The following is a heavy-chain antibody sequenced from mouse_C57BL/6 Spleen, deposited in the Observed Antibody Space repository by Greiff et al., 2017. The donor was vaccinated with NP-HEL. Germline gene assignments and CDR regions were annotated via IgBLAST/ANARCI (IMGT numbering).Heavy chain of an antibody. V-gene: IGHV5-6*01. D-gene: IGHD1-1*01. J-gene: IGHJ3*01. Sequence: EVKLMESGGDLVKPGGSLKLSCAASGFTFSSYGMSWVRQTPDKRLEWVATISSGGSYTYYPDSVKGRFTISRDNAKNTLSLQVGSLKSEDTAMYYCARHEVDYYGSSPAWFAYWGQGTLVTFSA. CDR3: ARHEVDYYGSSPAWFAY. CDR2: ISSGGSYT. CDR1: GFTFSSYG.